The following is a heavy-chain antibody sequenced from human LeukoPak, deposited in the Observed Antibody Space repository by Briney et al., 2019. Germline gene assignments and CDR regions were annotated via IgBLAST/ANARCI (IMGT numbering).Heavy chain of an antibody. CDR3: ARGESSGYFIFDY. CDR2: IIPIFGTA. V-gene: IGHV1-69*05. CDR1: GGTFSSYA. J-gene: IGHJ4*02. Sequence: ASVKVSCKASGGTFSSYAISWVRQAPGQGLEWMGGIIPIFGTANYAQKFQGRVTITTDESTSTAYMVLSSLRSEDTAVYYCARGESSGYFIFDYWGQGTLVTVSS. D-gene: IGHD3-22*01.